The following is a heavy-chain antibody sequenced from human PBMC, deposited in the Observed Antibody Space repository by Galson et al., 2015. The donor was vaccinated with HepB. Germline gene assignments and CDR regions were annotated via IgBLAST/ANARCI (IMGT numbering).Heavy chain of an antibody. CDR1: GFTCNSCA. J-gene: IGHJ1*01. CDR3: AKGAVVSPAASAEYFHH. V-gene: IGHV3-23*01. D-gene: IGHD2-2*01. Sequence: SLRLSCAASGFTCNSCAMNWVRQAPGKGLELVSAISGSGGRTHDVDSVRGRFTISRDNSNTTLYLQMNSLLVQDTAVYYCAKGAVVSPAASAEYFHHGGQGTLGTVPS. CDR2: ISGSGGRT.